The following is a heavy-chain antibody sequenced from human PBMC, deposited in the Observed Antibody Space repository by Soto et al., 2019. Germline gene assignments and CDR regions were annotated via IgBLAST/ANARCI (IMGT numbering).Heavy chain of an antibody. CDR2: IYYSGST. CDR1: VGSFAIVGNN. CDR3: ARHEN. Sequence: QLQKRGQGLGKLPEPLSSPCPVLVGSFAIVGNNWGWIRQPPGKGLEWIGSIYYSGSTYYNPSLKSRVTISVDTSKNQFSLKLSSVTAADTAVYYCARHENWSQGTLVTVSS. V-gene: IGHV4-39*01. J-gene: IGHJ4*02.